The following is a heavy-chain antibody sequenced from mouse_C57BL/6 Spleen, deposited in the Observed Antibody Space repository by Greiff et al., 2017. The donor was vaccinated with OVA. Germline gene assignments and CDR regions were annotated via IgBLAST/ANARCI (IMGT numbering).Heavy chain of an antibody. CDR1: GYNFTSYD. J-gene: IGHJ3*01. V-gene: IGHV1-85*01. CDR2: IYPRDGST. Sequence: QVQLKQSGPELVKPGASVKLSCKASGYNFTSYDINWVKQRPGQGLEWIGWIYPRDGSTKYNEKFKGKATLTVATSSSTAYMELHSLKSEDSAVYFCEREGSGYGFAYWGKGTLVTVSA. CDR3: EREGSGYGFAY. D-gene: IGHD3-2*02.